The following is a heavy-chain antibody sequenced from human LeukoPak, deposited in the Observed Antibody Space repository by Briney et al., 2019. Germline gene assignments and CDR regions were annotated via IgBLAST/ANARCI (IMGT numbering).Heavy chain of an antibody. Sequence: EASVKVSCKASGYTFTSYAMHWVRQAPGQRLEWMGWINAGNGNTKYSQKFQGRVTITRDTSASTAYMELSSLRSEDTAVYYCARGVGGGVIPTSDYWGQGTLVTVSS. J-gene: IGHJ4*02. D-gene: IGHD3-16*01. CDR1: GYTFTSYA. V-gene: IGHV1-3*01. CDR2: INAGNGNT. CDR3: ARGVGGGVIPTSDY.